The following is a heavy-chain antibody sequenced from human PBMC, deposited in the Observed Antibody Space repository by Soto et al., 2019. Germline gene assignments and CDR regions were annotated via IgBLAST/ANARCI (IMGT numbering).Heavy chain of an antibody. CDR1: GGSFSGYY. J-gene: IGHJ2*01. D-gene: IGHD3-9*01. CDR2: INDRGSI. CDR3: ARESHDILTGPPWVWYFDL. Sequence: QVQLQPWGAGPLRPLETLSLTCGVSGGSFSGYYWAWIRQSPGKGLEGIGEINDRGSINYNPSLKSRVSSSVDTSKNHYSLNMRSVTAADTAVYYCARESHDILTGPPWVWYFDLWGRGTLVTVSS. V-gene: IGHV4-34*01.